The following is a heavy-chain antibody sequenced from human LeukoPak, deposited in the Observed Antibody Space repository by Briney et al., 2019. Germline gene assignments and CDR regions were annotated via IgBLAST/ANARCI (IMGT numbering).Heavy chain of an antibody. V-gene: IGHV4-39*01. CDR2: IYYSGST. CDR1: GGSIRSSYYY. J-gene: IGHJ4*02. D-gene: IGHD5-12*01. Sequence: SETLSLTCTVSGGSIRSSYYYWGWIRQPPGKGLEWIGSIYYSGSTYYKPSLKSRVTMSVDTSKNQFSLKLSSVTAADTAVYYCARPQRYSDYALDYWGQGTLATVSS. CDR3: ARPQRYSDYALDY.